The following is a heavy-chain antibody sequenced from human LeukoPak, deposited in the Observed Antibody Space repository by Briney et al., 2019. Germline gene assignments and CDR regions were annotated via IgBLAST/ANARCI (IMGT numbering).Heavy chain of an antibody. CDR1: GGTFSSYA. D-gene: IGHD1-26*01. J-gene: IGHJ3*02. Sequence: SVKVSCKASGGTFSSYAISWVRQAPGQGLEWMGGTIPIFGTANYAQKFQGRVTITTDESTSTAYMELSSLRSEDTAVYYCATYSGSWPTDAFDIWGQGTMVTVSS. CDR3: ATYSGSWPTDAFDI. V-gene: IGHV1-69*05. CDR2: TIPIFGTA.